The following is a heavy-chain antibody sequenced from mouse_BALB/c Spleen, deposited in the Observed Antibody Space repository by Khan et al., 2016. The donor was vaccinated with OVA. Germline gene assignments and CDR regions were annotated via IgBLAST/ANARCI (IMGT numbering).Heavy chain of an antibody. D-gene: IGHD1-1*01. Sequence: VQLQQSGPELVKPGASVKISCKASGYSFTGYFMNWVMQSHGKSLEWIGRINPHIGETFYNQKFKGKATLTVDESSSTAHMELRSLASEDSAVYYCARIYGSDFDYWGQGTTLTGSS. CDR1: GYSFTGYF. CDR2: INPHIGET. V-gene: IGHV1-20*02. J-gene: IGHJ2*01. CDR3: ARIYGSDFDY.